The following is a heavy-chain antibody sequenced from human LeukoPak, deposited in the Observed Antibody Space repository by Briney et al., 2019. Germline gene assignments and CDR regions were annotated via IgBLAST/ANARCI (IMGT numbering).Heavy chain of an antibody. CDR2: IYYSGST. V-gene: IGHV4-59*01. CDR3: ARAPITDTGYSYGLWNFVFDP. CDR1: GGSISSYY. Sequence: SETLSLTCTVSGGSISSYYWSWLRQPPGKGLEWIGYIYYSGSTNYNPSLKSRVTISVDTSKNQFSLKLSSVTAADTAVYYCARAPITDTGYSYGLWNFVFDPWGQGTLVTVSS. D-gene: IGHD5-18*01. J-gene: IGHJ5*02.